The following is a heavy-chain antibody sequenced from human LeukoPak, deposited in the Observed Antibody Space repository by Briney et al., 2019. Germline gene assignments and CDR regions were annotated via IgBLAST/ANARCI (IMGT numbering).Heavy chain of an antibody. CDR3: TGNYYGSGSYADFDY. CDR1: GFTFSSYW. CDR2: IKQDGSEK. D-gene: IGHD3-10*01. Sequence: PGGSLRLSCAASGFTFSSYWMSWVRQAPGKGLEWVANIKQDGSEKYYVDSVKGRFTISRDNAKNSLYLQMGSLKTEDTAVYYCTGNYYGSGSYADFDYWGQGTLVTVSS. J-gene: IGHJ4*02. V-gene: IGHV3-7*03.